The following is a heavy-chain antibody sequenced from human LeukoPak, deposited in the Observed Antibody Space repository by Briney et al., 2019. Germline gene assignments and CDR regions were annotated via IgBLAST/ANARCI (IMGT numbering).Heavy chain of an antibody. J-gene: IGHJ4*02. CDR1: GFTFSSYG. D-gene: IGHD3-10*02. Sequence: PGGSLRLSCTASGFTFSSYGMHWVRQAPGKGLEWVTLIRFDGTNQYYADSVKGRFAISRDNSKNTVCLQMNSLIAEDTAVYYCAREDVRKLDCWGQGTLVTVSS. CDR2: IRFDGTNQ. V-gene: IGHV3-30*02. CDR3: AREDVRKLDC.